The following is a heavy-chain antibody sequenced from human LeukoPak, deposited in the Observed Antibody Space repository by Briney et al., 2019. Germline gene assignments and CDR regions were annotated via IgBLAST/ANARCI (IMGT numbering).Heavy chain of an antibody. V-gene: IGHV3-23*01. CDR1: GFTFSSYA. CDR2: ISGSGGST. Sequence: GGSLRLSCAASGFTFSSYAMSWVRQAPGKGLEWVSAISGSGGSTYYADSVKGRFTISRDNAKNTLYLQMNSLRAEDTAVYYCARGLYGSPGDYWGQGTLVTVSS. D-gene: IGHD1-26*01. CDR3: ARGLYGSPGDY. J-gene: IGHJ4*02.